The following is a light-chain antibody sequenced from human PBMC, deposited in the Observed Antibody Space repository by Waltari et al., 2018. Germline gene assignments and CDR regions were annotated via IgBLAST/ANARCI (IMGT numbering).Light chain of an antibody. CDR1: QNLVHYDGQTY. J-gene: IGKJ1*01. V-gene: IGKV2-30*02. CDR2: EVS. Sequence: VVMTQSPLSLPGTLGQTASIPCRSSQNLVHYDGQTYLNWFQQRPGQPPRRLICEVSKRDSGVPDSFSGIGSGNDSTLQISRVGAEDVGVYYCMQGVYWPPRTFGQGTKVEI. CDR3: MQGVYWPPRT.